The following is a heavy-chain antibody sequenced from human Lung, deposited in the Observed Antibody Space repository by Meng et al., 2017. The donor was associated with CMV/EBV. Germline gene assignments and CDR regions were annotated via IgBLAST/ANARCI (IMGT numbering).Heavy chain of an antibody. D-gene: IGHD3-22*01. J-gene: IGHJ4*02. Sequence: QVQPVQSGAAVKKSGASVNVSCKDSGYTFTSYGISWVRQAPGQGLEWMGWISAYNGNTNYAQKLQGRFTMTTDTSTSTAYMELRSLRSDDTAVYYCARFWGSGYYYRYWGQGTLVTVSS. CDR1: GYTFTSYG. V-gene: IGHV1-18*01. CDR2: ISAYNGNT. CDR3: ARFWGSGYYYRY.